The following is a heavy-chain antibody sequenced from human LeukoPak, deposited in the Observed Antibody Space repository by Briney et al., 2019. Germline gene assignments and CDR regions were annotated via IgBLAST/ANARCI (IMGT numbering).Heavy chain of an antibody. CDR3: ASYFFYYDNSAYYYDAFDI. CDR1: GGSITSGGYY. Sequence: SETLSLTCTVSGGSITSGGYYWSWIRQHPGKGLEWFGSIYYSGSTYYSPSLKSRVTISVDTSKNQFSLKLSSVAAADTAVYYCASYFFYYDNSAYYYDAFDIWGQGTMVTVSS. V-gene: IGHV4-31*03. CDR2: IYYSGST. J-gene: IGHJ3*02. D-gene: IGHD3-22*01.